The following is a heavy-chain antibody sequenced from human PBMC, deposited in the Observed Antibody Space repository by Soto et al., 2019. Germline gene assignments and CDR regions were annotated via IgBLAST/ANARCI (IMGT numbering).Heavy chain of an antibody. CDR2: ISGSGGST. CDR1: GFTFSSYA. V-gene: IGHV3-23*01. D-gene: IGHD6-19*01. Sequence: XESLRLSCAASGFTFSSYAMSWVRQAPGKGLEWVSAISGSGGSTYYADSVKGRFTISRDNSKNTLYLQMNSLRAEDTAVYYCAKGSRYTSGWFLPFDYWGQGTLVTVSS. CDR3: AKGSRYTSGWFLPFDY. J-gene: IGHJ4*02.